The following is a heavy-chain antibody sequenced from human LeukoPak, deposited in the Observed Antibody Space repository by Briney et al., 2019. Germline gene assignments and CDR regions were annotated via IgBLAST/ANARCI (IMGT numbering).Heavy chain of an antibody. CDR1: GFTFSSYW. D-gene: IGHD4-17*01. J-gene: IGHJ6*02. CDR3: ARLPSMTTVTYCYYYGMDV. V-gene: IGHV3-74*01. CDR2: INSDGSST. Sequence: GGSLRLSCAASGFTFSSYWMHWVRQAPGKGLVWVSRINSDGSSTSYADSVRGRFTISRDNAKNTLYLQMNSLRAEDTAVYYCARLPSMTTVTYCYYYGMDVWGQGTTVTVSS.